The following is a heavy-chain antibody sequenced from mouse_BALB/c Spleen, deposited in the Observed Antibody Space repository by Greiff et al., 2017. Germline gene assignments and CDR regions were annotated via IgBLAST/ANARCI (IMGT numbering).Heavy chain of an antibody. CDR2: ISSGGGNT. Sequence: EVQRVESGGGLVKPGGSLKLSCAASGFTFSSYTMSWVRQTPEKRLEWVATISSGGGNTYYPDSVKGRFTISRDNAKNNLYLQMSSLRSEDTALYYGARYGLGSSGYVGAMDYWGQGTSVTVSS. CDR3: ARYGLGSSGYVGAMDY. CDR1: GFTFSSYT. J-gene: IGHJ4*01. D-gene: IGHD3-1*01. V-gene: IGHV5-9*03.